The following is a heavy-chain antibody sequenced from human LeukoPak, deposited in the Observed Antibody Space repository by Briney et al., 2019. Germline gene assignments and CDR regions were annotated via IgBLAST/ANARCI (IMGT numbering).Heavy chain of an antibody. V-gene: IGHV3-48*04. CDR2: MSSSGSTI. Sequence: GGSLRLSCAASGFTFSSYSMNWVRQAPGKGLEWVSYMSSSGSTISYADSVKGRFTISRDNAKDSLYLQMNSLRAEDTAVYYCTRVAARPSGWGQGTLVTVSS. J-gene: IGHJ4*02. CDR3: TRVAARPSG. CDR1: GFTFSSYS. D-gene: IGHD6-6*01.